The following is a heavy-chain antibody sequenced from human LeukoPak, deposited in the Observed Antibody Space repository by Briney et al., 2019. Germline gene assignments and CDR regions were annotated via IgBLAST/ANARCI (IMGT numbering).Heavy chain of an antibody. D-gene: IGHD3-10*01. V-gene: IGHV3-30*18. CDR3: AKDPVRELVMYYFDY. CDR1: GFTFSSYG. Sequence: PGGSLRLSCAASGFTFSSYGMHWVRQAPGKGLEWVAVISYDGSNKYYADSVKGRFTISRDNSKNTLYLQMNSLRAEDTAVYYCAKDPVRELVMYYFDYWGQGTLATVSS. CDR2: ISYDGSNK. J-gene: IGHJ4*02.